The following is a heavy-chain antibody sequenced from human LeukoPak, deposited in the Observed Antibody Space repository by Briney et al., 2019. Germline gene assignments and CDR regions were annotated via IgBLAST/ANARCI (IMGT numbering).Heavy chain of an antibody. CDR3: ARDRYYYDSSGSKFDY. D-gene: IGHD3-22*01. V-gene: IGHV4-4*07. CDR1: GGSISNYY. Sequence: SETLSLTCTVSGGSISNYYWSWIRQPAGKGLEWIGRIYTSGTTHYNPSLKSRVTMSVDTSKNQFSLNLSSVTAADTAVYYCARDRYYYDSSGSKFDYWGQGTLVTVSS. J-gene: IGHJ4*02. CDR2: IYTSGTT.